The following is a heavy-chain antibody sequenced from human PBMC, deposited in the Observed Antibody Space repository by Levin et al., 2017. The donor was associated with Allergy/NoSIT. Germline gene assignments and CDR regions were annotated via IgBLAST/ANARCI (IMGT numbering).Heavy chain of an antibody. CDR3: VRDLYGRDDH. CDR1: GFTFSSVW. CDR2: IKGDGSTT. D-gene: IGHD2-2*02. J-gene: IGHJ4*02. V-gene: IGHV3-74*03. Sequence: GGSLRLSCVASGFTFSSVWMHWVRQAPGKGLVWLSHIKGDGSTTTYADSVKGRFTIYRDNAKNTLYLQMNSLRAEDTAVYYCVRDLYGRDDHWGQGTLVTVSS.